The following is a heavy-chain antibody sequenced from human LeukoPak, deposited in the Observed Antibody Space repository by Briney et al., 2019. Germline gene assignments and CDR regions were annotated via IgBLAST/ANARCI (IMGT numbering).Heavy chain of an antibody. D-gene: IGHD7-27*01. V-gene: IGHV3-20*04. CDR3: ARRAGDSSSYQYYYMDV. Sequence: PGGSLRLSCAASGFIFEDYGMSWVRQAPGKGLELVSGNTWNGARTSYADSVKGRFTISRDNAKNSLYLQMNSLRAEDTAVYYCARRAGDSSSYQYYYMDVWGKGTTVTVSS. CDR2: NTWNGART. J-gene: IGHJ6*03. CDR1: GFIFEDYG.